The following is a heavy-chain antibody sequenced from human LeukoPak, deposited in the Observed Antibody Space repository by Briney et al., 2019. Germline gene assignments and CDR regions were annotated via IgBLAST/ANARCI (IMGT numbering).Heavy chain of an antibody. V-gene: IGHV3-33*08. CDR2: IRYDGSNK. Sequence: PGGSLRLSCAASGFTFSSYAMSWVRQAPGKGLEWVAVIRYDGSNKYYADSVKGRFTISRDNSKNTLYLQMNSLRAEDTAVYYCARGLRITMVRGPHYYFDYWGQGTLVTVSS. CDR1: GFTFSSYA. J-gene: IGHJ4*02. CDR3: ARGLRITMVRGPHYYFDY. D-gene: IGHD3-10*01.